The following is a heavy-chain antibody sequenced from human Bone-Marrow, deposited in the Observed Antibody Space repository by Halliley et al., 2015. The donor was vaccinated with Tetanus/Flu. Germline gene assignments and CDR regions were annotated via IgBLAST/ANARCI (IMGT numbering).Heavy chain of an antibody. CDR3: AKDGCGSGGYAFFDS. V-gene: IGHV3-21*01. Sequence: SISGGNDYIYYAESVKGRFPVPRDNAKNSLYLQMNALGAEDSAVYYCAKDGCGSGGYAFFDSWGQGSPVTVS. CDR2: ISGGNDYI. D-gene: IGHD6-25*01. J-gene: IGHJ4*02.